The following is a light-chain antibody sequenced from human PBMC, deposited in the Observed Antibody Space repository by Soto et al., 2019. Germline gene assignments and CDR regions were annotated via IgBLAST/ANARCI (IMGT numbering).Light chain of an antibody. J-gene: IGKJ1*01. V-gene: IGKV3-15*01. Sequence: EIVMTQSPATLSVSPGERATLSCRASQSVSTYLAWYQQKPGQAPRLLIYSASTRATGIPARFSGGGSGTEFPLTISSLQSEDCAVYICQQYNDWPPRWTFGQGTKVEIK. CDR1: QSVSTY. CDR3: QQYNDWPPRWT. CDR2: SAS.